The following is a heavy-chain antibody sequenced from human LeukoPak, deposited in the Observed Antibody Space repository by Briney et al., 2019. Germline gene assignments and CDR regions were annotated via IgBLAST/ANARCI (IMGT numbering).Heavy chain of an antibody. J-gene: IGHJ6*02. CDR2: ISYDGSNK. CDR1: GFTFSSYG. V-gene: IGHV3-30*18. Sequence: PGGSLRLSCAASGFTFSSYGMHWDRQAPGKGLEWVAVISYDGSNKYYADSVKGRFTISRDNSKNTLYLQMNSLRAEDTAVYYCAKDRKDSSSWYSNYYYGMDVWGQGTTVTVSS. CDR3: AKDRKDSSSWYSNYYYGMDV. D-gene: IGHD6-13*01.